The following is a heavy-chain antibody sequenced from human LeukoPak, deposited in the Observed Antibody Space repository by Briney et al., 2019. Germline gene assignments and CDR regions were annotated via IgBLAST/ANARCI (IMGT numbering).Heavy chain of an antibody. V-gene: IGHV1-2*02. Sequence: ASVKVSCKASGYTFTGYYMHWVRQAPGQGLEWMGWINPNSGGTNYAQKFQGRVTMTRDTSTSTVYMELSSLRSEDTAVYYCASLYVHDARDAFDIWGQGTMVTVSS. D-gene: IGHD2-8*01. CDR3: ASLYVHDARDAFDI. J-gene: IGHJ3*02. CDR1: GYTFTGYY. CDR2: INPNSGGT.